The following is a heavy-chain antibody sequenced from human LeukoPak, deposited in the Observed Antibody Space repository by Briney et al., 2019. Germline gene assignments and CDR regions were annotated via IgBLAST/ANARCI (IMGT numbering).Heavy chain of an antibody. V-gene: IGHV3-7*01. CDR1: GFSFSSYW. CDR2: IKEDGSDK. CDR3: GRSGIVTTAVPF. D-gene: IGHD1-26*01. Sequence: QSGGSLRLSCAASGFSFSSYWMSWVRQAPGKGLEWVANIKEDGSDKNYVDSVKGRFTISRDNAKNSLYPQMNTLRAEDTAVYYCGRSGIVTTAVPFWGQGTLVTVSS. J-gene: IGHJ4*02.